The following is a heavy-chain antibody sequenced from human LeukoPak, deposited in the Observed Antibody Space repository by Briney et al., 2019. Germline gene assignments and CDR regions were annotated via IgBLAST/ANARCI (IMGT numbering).Heavy chain of an antibody. CDR3: ARGRRRWLQLEAFDX. V-gene: IGHV3-53*01. CDR1: GINFNDYT. CDR2: IYSGGST. D-gene: IGHD5-24*01. J-gene: IGHJ3*02. Sequence: PGGSLRLSCEGSGINFNDYTMNWVRQAPGKGLEGVSVIYSGGSTYYADSVKGRFTISRDNSKNTLYLQMNSLRAEDTAVYYCARGRRRWLQLEAFDXWXQXTXVTVSS.